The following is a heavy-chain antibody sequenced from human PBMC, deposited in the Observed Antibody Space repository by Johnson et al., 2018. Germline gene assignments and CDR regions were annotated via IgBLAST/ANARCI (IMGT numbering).Heavy chain of an antibody. J-gene: IGHJ3*01. CDR3: ARTTRGAFDL. D-gene: IGHD4-17*01. CDR1: GFSVSGDY. V-gene: IGHV3-66*02. CDR2: IYSEGST. Sequence: VQLVESGGGLVQPGGSLKLSCAASGFSVSGDYMNWVRQAPGKGLEWVSVIYSEGSTHYVDSVKGRFTVSRDISKNTLFLQMSSLGVEETAVYFWARTTRGAFDLWGQGTMVTVS.